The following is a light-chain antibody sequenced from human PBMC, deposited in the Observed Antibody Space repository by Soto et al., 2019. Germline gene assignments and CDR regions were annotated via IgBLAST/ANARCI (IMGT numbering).Light chain of an antibody. CDR2: DAF. CDR1: QSVGSS. V-gene: IGKV3-11*01. CDR3: QQRSNWPLT. Sequence: EIELTQSASTLSLSPGGRATLSCRASQSVGSSLAWYQQRPGQAPRLLIYDAFIRATGIPARFSGSESGTDFTLTISSLEPEDFAVYYCQQRSNWPLTFGQGTRLEI. J-gene: IGKJ5*01.